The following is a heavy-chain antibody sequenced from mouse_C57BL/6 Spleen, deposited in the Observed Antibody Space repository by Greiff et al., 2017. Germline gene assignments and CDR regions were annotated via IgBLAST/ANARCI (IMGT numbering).Heavy chain of an antibody. CDR2: ISYDGSN. CDR3: ARGVYYGSSFFYYFDY. CDR1: GYSITSGYY. V-gene: IGHV3-6*01. D-gene: IGHD1-1*01. Sequence: QLVESGPGLVKPSQSLSLTCSVTGYSITSGYYWNWIRQFPGNKLEWMGYISYDGSNNYNPSLKNRISITRDTSKNQFFLKLNSVTTEDTATYYCARGVYYGSSFFYYFDYWGQGTTLTVSS. J-gene: IGHJ2*01.